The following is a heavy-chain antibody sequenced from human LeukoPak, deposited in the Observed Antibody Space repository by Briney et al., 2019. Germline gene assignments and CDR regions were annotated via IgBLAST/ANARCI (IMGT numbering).Heavy chain of an antibody. D-gene: IGHD3-3*01. CDR2: ISSNGGST. CDR3: VNGYDFWSGSPLDY. Sequence: GGSLRLSCSASGFTFSSYAMHWVRQAPGKGLEYVSAISSNGGSTYYADSVKGRFTISRDNSKNTLYLQVSSLRAEDTAVYYCVNGYDFWSGSPLDYWGQGTLVTVSS. CDR1: GFTFSSYA. V-gene: IGHV3-64D*09. J-gene: IGHJ4*02.